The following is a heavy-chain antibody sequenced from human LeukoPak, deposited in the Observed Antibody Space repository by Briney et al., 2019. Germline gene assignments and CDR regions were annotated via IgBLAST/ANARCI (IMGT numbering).Heavy chain of an antibody. CDR2: INHSGST. V-gene: IGHV4-34*01. D-gene: IGHD3-22*01. CDR3: ARAWYYDSSGPDYFDY. J-gene: IGHJ4*02. Sequence: SETLSLTCAGYGGSFSGYYWSWIRQPPGKGLEWIGEINHSGSTNYNPSLKSRVTISVDTSKNQFSLKLSSVTAADTAVYYCARAWYYDSSGPDYFDYWGQGTLVTVS. CDR1: GGSFSGYY.